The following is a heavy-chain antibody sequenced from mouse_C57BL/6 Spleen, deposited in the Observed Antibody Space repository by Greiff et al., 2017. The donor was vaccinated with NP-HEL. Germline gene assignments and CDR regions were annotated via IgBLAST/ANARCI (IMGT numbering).Heavy chain of an antibody. V-gene: IGHV1-63*01. D-gene: IGHD3-3*01. CDR3: ARRGGPYYFDY. Sequence: VQLQESGAELVRPGTSVKMSCKASGYTFTNYWIGWAKQRPGHGLEWIGDIYPGGGYTNYNEKFKGKATLTADKSSSTAYMQFSSLTSEDSAIYYCARRGGPYYFDYWGQGTTLTVSS. CDR1: GYTFTNYW. J-gene: IGHJ2*01. CDR2: IYPGGGYT.